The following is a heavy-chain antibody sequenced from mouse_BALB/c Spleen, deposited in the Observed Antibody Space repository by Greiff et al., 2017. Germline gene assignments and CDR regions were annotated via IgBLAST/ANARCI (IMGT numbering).Heavy chain of an antibody. J-gene: IGHJ4*01. CDR1: GFTFSSFG. CDR3: ARDMDGNYPLYAMDY. V-gene: IGHV5-17*02. D-gene: IGHD2-1*01. Sequence: EVQLQESGGGLVQPGGSRKLSCAASGFTFSSFGMHWVRQAPEKGLEWVAYISSGSSTIYYADTVKGRFTISRDNPKNTLFLQMTSLRSEDTAMYYCARDMDGNYPLYAMDYWGQGTSVTVSS. CDR2: ISSGSSTI.